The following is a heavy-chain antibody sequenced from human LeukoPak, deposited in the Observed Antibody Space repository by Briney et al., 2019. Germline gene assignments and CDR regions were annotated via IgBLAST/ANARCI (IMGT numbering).Heavy chain of an antibody. V-gene: IGHV1-8*02. D-gene: IGHD5-12*01. CDR3: ARGGGSVRGFFGYQN. CDR2: MNPNSGNT. Sequence: GASVKVSCKASGYTFTGYYMHWVRQAPGQGLEWMGWMNPNSGNTGSAQRFQGRVTMTRDTSISTAYMELHSLRFEDTAVYYCARGGGSVRGFFGYQNWGQGTLVTVSS. J-gene: IGHJ4*02. CDR1: GYTFTGYY.